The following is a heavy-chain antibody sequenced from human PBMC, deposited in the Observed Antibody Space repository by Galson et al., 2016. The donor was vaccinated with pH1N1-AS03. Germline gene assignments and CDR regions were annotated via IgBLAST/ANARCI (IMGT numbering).Heavy chain of an antibody. CDR3: ARDPRGPCTSATCPTSYYFGMDV. D-gene: IGHD2-2*01. J-gene: IGHJ6*02. V-gene: IGHV1-69*13. Sequence: SVKVSCKASGGTFSSYAISWVRQAPGQGLEWMGGIIPIFGTANYAQKFQGRVTITADESTSTAYMELSSLRSEDTAVYYCARDPRGPCTSATCPTSYYFGMDVWGQGTMVTVSS. CDR2: IIPIFGTA. CDR1: GGTFSSYA.